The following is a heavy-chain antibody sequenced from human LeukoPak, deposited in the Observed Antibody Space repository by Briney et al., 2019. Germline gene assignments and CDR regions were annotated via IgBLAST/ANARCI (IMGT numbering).Heavy chain of an antibody. V-gene: IGHV1-18*01. J-gene: IGHJ6*02. CDR1: GYTFSSYG. D-gene: IGHD5-12*01. CDR2: ISGYNGDT. Sequence: GASVKVSCKASGYTFSSYGISWVRQAPGQGLEWMGWISGYNGDTKYAQKLQGRVTMTTDTSTSTVYMDLRGLISDDTAVYYCARDEIVATMDYYYGMDVWGQETTVTVSS. CDR3: ARDEIVATMDYYYGMDV.